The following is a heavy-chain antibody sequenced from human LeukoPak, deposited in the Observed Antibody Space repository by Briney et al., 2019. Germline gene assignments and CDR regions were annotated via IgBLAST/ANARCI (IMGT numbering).Heavy chain of an antibody. CDR3: ARIPSLGYNRGYFDY. D-gene: IGHD5-18*01. J-gene: IGHJ4*02. Sequence: PSETLSLTCSVSGVSISSGSNYWGWIRQPPGKTLEWIGSIYSRGNTYYNPSLKSRVIILIDTAKNHFSLNLSSVTAADTAVYYCARIPSLGYNRGYFDYWGQGTLVTVSS. V-gene: IGHV4-39*07. CDR2: IYSRGNT. CDR1: GVSISSGSNY.